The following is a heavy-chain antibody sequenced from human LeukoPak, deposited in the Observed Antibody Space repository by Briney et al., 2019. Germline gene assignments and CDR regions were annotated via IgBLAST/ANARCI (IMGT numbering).Heavy chain of an antibody. CDR2: ISGSGGST. D-gene: IGHD2-2*01. V-gene: IGHV3-23*01. CDR1: GFTFSSYA. J-gene: IGHJ6*02. CDR3: AKGLCSTSCYSVPDHV. Sequence: GGSLRLSCAASGFTFSSYAMGWVRQAPGKGLEWVSAISGSGGSTFYADSVKGRFTISRDNSKNTLYLQMNSLRAEDTAVYYCAKGLCSTSCYSVPDHVWGQGPRSPSP.